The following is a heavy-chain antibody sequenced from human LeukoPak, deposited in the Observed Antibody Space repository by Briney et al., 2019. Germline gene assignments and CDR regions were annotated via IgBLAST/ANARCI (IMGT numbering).Heavy chain of an antibody. CDR3: AKAGGFGELLSHYYFDY. CDR2: ISGSGGRT. V-gene: IGHV3-23*01. Sequence: GGSLRLSCAASGFTFSSYAMSWVRQAPGKGLEWVSAISGSGGRTYYADSVKGRFTISRDNSKNTLYLQMNSLRAEDTAVYHCAKAGGFGELLSHYYFDYWGQGTLVTVSS. J-gene: IGHJ4*02. D-gene: IGHD3-10*01. CDR1: GFTFSSYA.